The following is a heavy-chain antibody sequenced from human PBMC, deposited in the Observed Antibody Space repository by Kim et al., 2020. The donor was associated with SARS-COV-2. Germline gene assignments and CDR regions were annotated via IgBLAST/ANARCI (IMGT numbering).Heavy chain of an antibody. Sequence: GGSLRLSCAASGFTFSSYAMHWVLQAPGKGLEWVAVISYDGSNKYYADSVKGRFTISRDNSKNTLYLQMNSLRAEDTAVYYCARDDGEVFSLSQNWFDPWGQGTLVTVSS. V-gene: IGHV3-30-3*01. D-gene: IGHD2-21*01. J-gene: IGHJ5*02. CDR1: GFTFSSYA. CDR3: ARDDGEVFSLSQNWFDP. CDR2: ISYDGSNK.